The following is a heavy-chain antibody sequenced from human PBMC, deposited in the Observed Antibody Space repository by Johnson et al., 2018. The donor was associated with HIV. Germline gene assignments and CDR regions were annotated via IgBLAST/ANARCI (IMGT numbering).Heavy chain of an antibody. CDR3: AKGFFELDDAFDI. Sequence: QVQLVESGGGVVQPGRSLRLSCAASGFTFSSYAMHWVRQAPAKGLEWVAVIGYDGSDKYYADSVKGRFTISRDNSKNTLYLQMNSLRAEDTTVYYCAKGFFELDDAFDIWGQGTMVTVSS. D-gene: IGHD3/OR15-3a*01. CDR1: GFTFSSYA. J-gene: IGHJ3*02. CDR2: IGYDGSDK. V-gene: IGHV3-30*04.